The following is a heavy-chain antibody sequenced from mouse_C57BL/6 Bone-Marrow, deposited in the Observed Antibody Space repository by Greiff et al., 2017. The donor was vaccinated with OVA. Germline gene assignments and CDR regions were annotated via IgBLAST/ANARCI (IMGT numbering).Heavy chain of an antibody. CDR3: ARIRYYFDY. CDR2: INPYNGGT. CDR1: GYTFTDYY. J-gene: IGHJ2*01. V-gene: IGHV1-19*01. Sequence: EVKLQESGPVLVKPGASVKMSCKASGYTFTDYYMNWVKQSHGKSLEWIGVINPYNGGTSYNQKFKGKATLTVDKSSSTAYMELNSLTSEDSAVYYCARIRYYFDYWGQGTTLTVSS.